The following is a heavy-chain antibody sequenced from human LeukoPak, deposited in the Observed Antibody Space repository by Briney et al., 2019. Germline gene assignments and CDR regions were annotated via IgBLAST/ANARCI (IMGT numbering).Heavy chain of an antibody. J-gene: IGHJ4*02. CDR1: GGSISSSSYY. CDR2: IYYSGST. V-gene: IGHV4-39*07. CDR3: AKSPYGEYYFDY. D-gene: IGHD4-17*01. Sequence: SETLSLTCTVSGGSISSSSYYWGWIRQPPRKGLEWIGSIYYSGSTNYNPSLKSRVTISVDTSKNQFSLKLSSVTAADTAVYYCAKSPYGEYYFDYWGQGTLVTVSS.